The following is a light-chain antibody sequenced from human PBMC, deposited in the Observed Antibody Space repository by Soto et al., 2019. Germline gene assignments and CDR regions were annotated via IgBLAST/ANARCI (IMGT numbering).Light chain of an antibody. CDR3: SSYTTATTRV. Sequence: QSALTQPASVSGSPGQSITISCTGTSSDVGAYNYVSWYLQHPGKAPKLMIFDVSNRPSGVSNRFSGSKSGNTASLTISGLQAEDEADYYCSSYTTATTRVFGGGTKLTVL. V-gene: IGLV2-14*01. CDR2: DVS. CDR1: SSDVGAYNY. J-gene: IGLJ3*02.